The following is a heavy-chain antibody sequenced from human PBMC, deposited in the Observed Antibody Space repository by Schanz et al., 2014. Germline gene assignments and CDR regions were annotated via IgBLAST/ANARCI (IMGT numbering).Heavy chain of an antibody. CDR1: GGSVSSGGDY. CDR3: ARDRGHGDLPGDI. CDR2: ISYSGST. V-gene: IGHV4-31*03. J-gene: IGHJ3*02. Sequence: QVQLQESGPGLVKPSQTLSLTCTVSGGSVSSGGDYWSWIRQHAGKGLQWIGFISYSGSTYYNPSLKRRVTISVDTSKSQVSLDLSSATAADTAVYYCARDRGHGDLPGDIWGQGTMVTVSS. D-gene: IGHD4-17*01.